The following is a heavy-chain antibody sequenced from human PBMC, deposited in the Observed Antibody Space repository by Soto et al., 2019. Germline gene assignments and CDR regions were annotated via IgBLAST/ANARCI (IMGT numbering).Heavy chain of an antibody. D-gene: IGHD2-2*01. J-gene: IGHJ5*02. CDR2: ITGSGNT. CDR1: GFTFSDYA. CDR3: AKGRYCSTISCYGTTWFDP. Sequence: PGGSLRLSCAASGFTFSDYAMSWVRQAPGKELEWVSTITGSGNTYYADSVKGRFTISRDTSKNTLYLQMNSLGAEDTAVYYCAKGRYCSTISCYGTTWFDPWGQGTLVTVSS. V-gene: IGHV3-23*01.